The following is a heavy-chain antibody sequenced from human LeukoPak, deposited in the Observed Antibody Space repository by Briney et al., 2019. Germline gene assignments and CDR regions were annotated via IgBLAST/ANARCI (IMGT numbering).Heavy chain of an antibody. CDR3: ARLLARGYSGYDRTTVTTFGVEVAGYYYGMDV. CDR2: INAGNGNT. CDR1: GYTFTSYA. J-gene: IGHJ6*02. V-gene: IGHV1-3*01. D-gene: IGHD5-12*01. Sequence: ASVKVSCKASGYTFTSYAMHWVRQVPGQRLEWMGWINAGNGNTKYSQKFQGRVTITRDTSASTAYMELSSLRSEDTAVYYCARLLARGYSGYDRTTVTTFGVEVAGYYYGMDVWGQGTTVTVSS.